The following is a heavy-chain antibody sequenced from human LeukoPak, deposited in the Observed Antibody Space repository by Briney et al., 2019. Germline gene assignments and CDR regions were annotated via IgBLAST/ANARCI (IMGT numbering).Heavy chain of an antibody. CDR3: ARTPTSLSNPYYFDH. CDR2: IYPGDSDT. Sequence: GESLKISCKGSGYSFSTYWIGWVRQMPGKGLEWMGIIYPGDSDTRYSPSSEGQVTISADKSISTAYLQWSSLKASDTAMYYCARTPTSLSNPYYFDHWGQGTLVTVSS. CDR1: GYSFSTYW. J-gene: IGHJ4*02. V-gene: IGHV5-51*01.